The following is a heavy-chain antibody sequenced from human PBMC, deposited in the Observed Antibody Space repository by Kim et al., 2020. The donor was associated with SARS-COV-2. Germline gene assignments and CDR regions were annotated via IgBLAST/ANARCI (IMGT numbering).Heavy chain of an antibody. V-gene: IGHV3-21*01. J-gene: IGHJ6*01. CDR3: ARGAGPDMSNLKTRYGM. Sequence: GGSLRLSCAASGIGITYYDMNWVRQTPGRGLEWVSSITSSSSYIYYAHSVKGRFTTSRDNAKRYLYLEMNSLRAEDSAVYFCARGAGPDMSNLKTRYGM. CDR1: GIGITYYD. D-gene: IGHD4-4*01. CDR2: ITSSSSYI.